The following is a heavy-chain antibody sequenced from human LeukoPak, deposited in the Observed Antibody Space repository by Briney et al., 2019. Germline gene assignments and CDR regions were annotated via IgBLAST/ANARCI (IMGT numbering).Heavy chain of an antibody. J-gene: IGHJ3*02. CDR2: IYYSGST. Sequence: PSETLSLTCTVSGGSISSYYWSWIRQPPGKGLEWIGHIYYSGSTNYNPSLKSRVTISVDTSKNQFSLKLSPVTAADTAVYYCARDHLWGDYGVDAFDIWGQGTMVTVSS. V-gene: IGHV4-59*01. D-gene: IGHD4-17*01. CDR3: ARDHLWGDYGVDAFDI. CDR1: GGSISSYY.